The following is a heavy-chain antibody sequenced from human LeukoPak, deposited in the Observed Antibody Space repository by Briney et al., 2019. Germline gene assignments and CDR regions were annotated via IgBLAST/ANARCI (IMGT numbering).Heavy chain of an antibody. Sequence: GGSLRLSCAASGFTVSSNYMSWVRQAPGKGLEWVSVIYSGGSTYYADSVKGRFTISRDNSKNTLYLQMNSLRAEDTAVYYCAKDDPEYYDFWSGYYYFDYWGQGTLVTVSS. D-gene: IGHD3-3*01. CDR3: AKDDPEYYDFWSGYYYFDY. V-gene: IGHV3-53*01. CDR2: IYSGGST. CDR1: GFTVSSNY. J-gene: IGHJ4*02.